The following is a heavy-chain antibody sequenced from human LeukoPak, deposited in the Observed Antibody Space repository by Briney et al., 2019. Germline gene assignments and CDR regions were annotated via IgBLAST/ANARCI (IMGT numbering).Heavy chain of an antibody. J-gene: IGHJ4*02. CDR2: INHSGST. CDR1: GGSFSDYY. CDR3: ARVGPDITSWHY. V-gene: IGHV4-34*01. D-gene: IGHD2-2*01. Sequence: SETLSLTCAVYGGSFSDYYWSWIRQPPEKGLEWTGEINHSGSTNYNPSLKSRVTISVDTSKNQFSLNLRSVTAADTAVYYCARVGPDITSWHYWGQGTLVTVSS.